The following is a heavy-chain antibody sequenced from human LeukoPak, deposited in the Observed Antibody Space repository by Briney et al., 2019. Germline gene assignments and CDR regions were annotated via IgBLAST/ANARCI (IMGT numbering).Heavy chain of an antibody. D-gene: IGHD3-3*01. J-gene: IGHJ6*02. V-gene: IGHV3-64D*06. CDR3: ARHPAITIQDV. Sequence: PGGSLRLSCSASGFTFSSYAMHWVRQAPGKGLEYVSAISSNGGSTYYADSVKGRFTISRDNSKNTLYLQMSSLRAEDTAVYYCARHPAITIQDVWGQGTTVTVSS. CDR1: GFTFSSYA. CDR2: ISSNGGST.